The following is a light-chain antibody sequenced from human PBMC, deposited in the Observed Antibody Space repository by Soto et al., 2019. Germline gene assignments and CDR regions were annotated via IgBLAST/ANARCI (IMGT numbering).Light chain of an antibody. CDR2: AAS. CDR3: QQYYSYPLT. V-gene: IGKV1-8*01. CDR1: QGISSY. Sequence: AIRMTQSPSSLSASTGDRVTITCRASQGISSYLAWYQQKPGKAPKLLIYAASTFQSGVPSRFSGSGSGKDFTLTISCLQSEDFATYYCQQYYSYPLTFGGGTKVAIK. J-gene: IGKJ4*01.